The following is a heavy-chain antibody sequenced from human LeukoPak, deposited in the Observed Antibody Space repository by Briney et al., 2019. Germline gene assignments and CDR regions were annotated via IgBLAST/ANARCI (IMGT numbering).Heavy chain of an antibody. V-gene: IGHV4-61*02. CDR2: MSSSGIS. CDR3: ARVELRFSNWFDP. D-gene: IGHD3-3*01. CDR1: NGSISSNTYF. Sequence: SETLSLTCTVSNGSISSNTYFWSWIRQPAGKGLEWIGRMSSSGISTYSPSLKSRVTISIDTSRNQFSMNLNSVTAADTAVYYCARVELRFSNWFDPWGQGTLVTVSS. J-gene: IGHJ5*02.